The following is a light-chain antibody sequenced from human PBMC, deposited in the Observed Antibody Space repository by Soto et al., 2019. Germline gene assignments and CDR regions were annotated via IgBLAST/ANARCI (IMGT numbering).Light chain of an antibody. CDR1: QSVNSGY. Sequence: EVVLTQFPATLSLSPGERATLSCRASQSVNSGYLAWYQQKPGQAPRLLIYGASSRATGIPDRFSGIGSGTDFTLTITRLEAEDFAVYYCQQCATSPFTFGQGTKLEIK. CDR2: GAS. CDR3: QQCATSPFT. V-gene: IGKV3-20*01. J-gene: IGKJ2*01.